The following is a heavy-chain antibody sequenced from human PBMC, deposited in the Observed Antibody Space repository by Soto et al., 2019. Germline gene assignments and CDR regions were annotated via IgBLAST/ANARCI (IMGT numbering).Heavy chain of an antibody. CDR2: ILPTLHTT. V-gene: IGHV1-69*11. CDR1: GVTLFNSG. CDR3: ASGPGYCSGGSCRPSEYFRH. D-gene: IGHD2-15*01. Sequence: QVHLVQSGAEVKKPGSSVKVSCKASGVTLFNSGFSWVRQAPGQGLEWVGGILPTLHTTKYAQSFRGRVTITADESTSTAYMELSSLRADDTAVYYCASGPGYCSGGSCRPSEYFRHWGQGTLLIVSS. J-gene: IGHJ1*01.